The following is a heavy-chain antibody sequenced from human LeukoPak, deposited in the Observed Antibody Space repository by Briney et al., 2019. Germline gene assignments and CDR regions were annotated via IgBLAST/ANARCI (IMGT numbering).Heavy chain of an antibody. CDR2: MSSGSYTI. D-gene: IGHD6-13*01. CDR1: GFPFSSYS. V-gene: IGHV3-21*01. J-gene: IGHJ4*02. Sequence: GGSLTLSCAAYGFPFSSYSMKWVRQARGKGLEWVSVMSSGSYTIYYADAVKGRLNISRDNAKNSLYLQMNSLRAEDTAVYYCATSAVGGPNDYWGQGTLVTVSS. CDR3: ATSAVGGPNDY.